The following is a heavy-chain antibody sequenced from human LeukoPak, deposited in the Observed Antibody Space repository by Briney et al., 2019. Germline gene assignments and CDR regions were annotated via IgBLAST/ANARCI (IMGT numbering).Heavy chain of an antibody. Sequence: ASVKVSCKASGYTFTGYYMHWVRQAPGQGLEWMGWINPNSGGTNYAQKFQGWVTMTRDTSISTAYMELSRLRSDDTAVYYCAATYGSGSYYKGYYFDYWGQGTLVTVSS. J-gene: IGHJ4*02. CDR2: INPNSGGT. CDR3: AATYGSGSYYKGYYFDY. CDR1: GYTFTGYY. V-gene: IGHV1-2*04. D-gene: IGHD3-10*01.